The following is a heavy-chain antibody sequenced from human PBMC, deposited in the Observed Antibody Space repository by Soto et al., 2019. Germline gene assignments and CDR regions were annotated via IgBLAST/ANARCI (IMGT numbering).Heavy chain of an antibody. CDR2: IYYSGST. CDR3: ARGGIAAAGADY. CDR1: GGSISSYY. D-gene: IGHD6-13*01. J-gene: IGHJ4*02. V-gene: IGHV4-59*01. Sequence: SETLSLTCTVSGGSISSYYWSWIRQPPGKGLEWIGYIYYSGSTNYNPSLKSRVTISVDTSKNQFSLKLSSVTAADTAVYYCARGGIAAAGADYWGQGTLVTVSS.